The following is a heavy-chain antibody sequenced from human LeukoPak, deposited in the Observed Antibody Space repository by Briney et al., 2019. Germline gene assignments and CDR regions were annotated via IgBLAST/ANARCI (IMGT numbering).Heavy chain of an antibody. CDR3: ARASVAAAAHDY. CDR2: IYSGGST. V-gene: IGHV3-53*01. CDR1: GFTFSSNY. J-gene: IGHJ4*02. Sequence: GGSLRLSCAASGFTFSSNYMSWVRQAPGKGLEWVSVIYSGGSTYYADSVKGRFTISRDNAKNSLYLQMNSLRAEDTAVYYCARASVAAAAHDYWGQGTLVTVSS. D-gene: IGHD6-13*01.